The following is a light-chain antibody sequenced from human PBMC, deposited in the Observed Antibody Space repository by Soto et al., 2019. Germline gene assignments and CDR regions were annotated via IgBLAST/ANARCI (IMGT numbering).Light chain of an antibody. CDR3: SSYTSSSTVV. Sequence: QSALTQPASVSGSPGQSITISCTGTSSDVGGYNYVSWYQQHPGKAPKLMIYDVSNRPLGVSNRFTGSKSGNTASLTISGRQAEDEADYYCSSYTSSSTVVFGGGTKVTVL. V-gene: IGLV2-14*01. J-gene: IGLJ2*01. CDR2: DVS. CDR1: SSDVGGYNY.